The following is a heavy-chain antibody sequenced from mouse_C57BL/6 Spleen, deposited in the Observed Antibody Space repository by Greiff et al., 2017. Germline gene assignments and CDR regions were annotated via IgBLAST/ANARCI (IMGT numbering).Heavy chain of an antibody. Sequence: VQLVESGAELARPGASVKLSCKASGYTFTSYGISWVKQRTGQGLEWIGEIYPRSGNTYYNEKFKGKATLTADKSSSTAYMELRSLTSEDSAVYFCASWYYGSSYPYGYWGQGTSVTVSS. CDR1: GYTFTSYG. CDR2: IYPRSGNT. V-gene: IGHV1-81*01. D-gene: IGHD1-1*01. CDR3: ASWYYGSSYPYGY. J-gene: IGHJ4*01.